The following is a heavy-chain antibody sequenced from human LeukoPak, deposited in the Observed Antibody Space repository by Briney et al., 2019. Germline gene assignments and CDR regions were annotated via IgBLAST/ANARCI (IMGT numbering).Heavy chain of an antibody. J-gene: IGHJ5*02. CDR3: ATGGYTTWFDP. CDR2: IRTNGRDT. Sequence: GGSLRLSCAASGFTFSSYSMSWVRQSPGKGLEWVSNIRTNGRDTYYADAVKGRFPISRDNSKNTLYLEMNSLRAEDTAVYYCATGGYTTWFDPWGQGTLVTVSS. V-gene: IGHV3-23*01. CDR1: GFTFSSYS. D-gene: IGHD2-15*01.